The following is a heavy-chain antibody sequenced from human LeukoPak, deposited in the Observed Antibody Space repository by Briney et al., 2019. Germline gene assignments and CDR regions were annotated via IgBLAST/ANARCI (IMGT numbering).Heavy chain of an antibody. CDR2: INPNSGGT. CDR1: GYTFTGYY. J-gene: IGHJ3*02. Sequence: GASLKVSCKASGYTFTGYYIHCVRQAPGQGLEWMGWINPNSGGTNYAQKFQGRVTMTRDTSISTTHMELNRLRSDDTAVYYCARGDVVGTTAFFPFDIWGQGTMVTVSS. CDR3: ARGDVVGTTAFFPFDI. V-gene: IGHV1-2*02. D-gene: IGHD1-26*01.